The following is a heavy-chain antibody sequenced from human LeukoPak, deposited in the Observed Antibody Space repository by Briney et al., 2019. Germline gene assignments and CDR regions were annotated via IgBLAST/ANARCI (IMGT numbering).Heavy chain of an antibody. D-gene: IGHD2-2*01. Sequence: SETLSLTCAVYGGSFSGYYWSWIRQPPGKGLEWIGEINHSGSTNYNPSLKSRVTISVDTSKNQFSLKLSSVTAADTAVYYCARASPQENIVVVAAAYFDYWAREPWSPSPQ. CDR1: GGSFSGYY. J-gene: IGHJ4*02. CDR2: INHSGST. V-gene: IGHV4-34*01. CDR3: ARASPQENIVVVAAAYFDY.